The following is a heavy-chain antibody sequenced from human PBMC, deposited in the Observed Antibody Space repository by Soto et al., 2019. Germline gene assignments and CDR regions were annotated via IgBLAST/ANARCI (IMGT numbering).Heavy chain of an antibody. J-gene: IGHJ4*02. D-gene: IGHD4-17*01. Sequence: HPGGSLRLSCAASGFTFSSYAMSWVRQAPGKGLEWVSAISGSGGSTYYADSVKGRFTISRDNSKNTLYLQMNSLRAEDTAVYYCAKGTTVTTEGFDYWGQGTLVTVSS. CDR1: GFTFSSYA. CDR3: AKGTTVTTEGFDY. V-gene: IGHV3-23*01. CDR2: ISGSGGST.